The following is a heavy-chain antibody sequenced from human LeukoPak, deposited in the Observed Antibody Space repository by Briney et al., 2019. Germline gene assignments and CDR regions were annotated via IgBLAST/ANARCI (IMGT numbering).Heavy chain of an antibody. CDR3: ARDLITVTKGFDI. D-gene: IGHD4-17*01. CDR1: GGSMTTHH. Sequence: SETLSLTCTVSGGSMTTHHWNWIRQTPGKGLEWIGYVFDSGRTKENPSLKSRVTLSADTSENQLSLKLSSVTAADTAVYYCARDLITVTKGFDIWGQGTMVSVSS. J-gene: IGHJ3*02. CDR2: VFDSGRT. V-gene: IGHV4-59*11.